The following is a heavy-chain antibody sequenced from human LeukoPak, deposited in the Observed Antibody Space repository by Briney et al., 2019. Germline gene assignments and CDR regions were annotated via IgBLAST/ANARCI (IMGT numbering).Heavy chain of an antibody. J-gene: IGHJ4*02. D-gene: IGHD3-10*01. V-gene: IGHV1-69*13. CDR1: GGTFSSYA. CDR3: SMPMVRGVIISDY. Sequence: ASVKVSCKASGGTFSSYAISWVRQAPGQGLEWMGGIIPIFGTANYAQKFQGRVTITADESTSTAYMELSSLRSEDTAVYYCSMPMVRGVIISDYWGQGTLVTVSS. CDR2: IIPIFGTA.